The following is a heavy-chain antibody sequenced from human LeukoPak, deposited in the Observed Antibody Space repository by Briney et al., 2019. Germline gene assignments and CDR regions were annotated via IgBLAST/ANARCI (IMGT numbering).Heavy chain of an antibody. CDR2: ILYDGSNI. D-gene: IGHD3-22*01. Sequence: GGSLRLSCAASGFTVSSNYMSWVRQAPGKGLEWVAFILYDGSNIHYGDSVKGRFTISRDNSKNTLYLQMNSLRVEDTAVYYCAKDEGTRDYYYYYYYGMDLWGQGTTVTVSS. V-gene: IGHV3-30*18. J-gene: IGHJ6*02. CDR3: AKDEGTRDYYYYYYYGMDL. CDR1: GFTVSSNY.